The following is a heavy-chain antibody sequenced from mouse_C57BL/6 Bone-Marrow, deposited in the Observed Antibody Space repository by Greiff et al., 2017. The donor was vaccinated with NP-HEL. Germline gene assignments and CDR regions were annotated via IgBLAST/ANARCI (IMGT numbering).Heavy chain of an antibody. D-gene: IGHD1-1*01. CDR1: GFTFSSYT. CDR2: ISGGGGNT. J-gene: IGHJ1*03. V-gene: IGHV5-9*01. Sequence: EVQVVESGGGLVKPGGSLKLSCAASGFTFSSYTMSWVRQTPEKRLEWVATISGGGGNTYYPDSVKGRVTISRDNAKNTLYLQMSSLRSEDAALEYCERHTYYGSSHWYFDVWGTGTTVTVSS. CDR3: ERHTYYGSSHWYFDV.